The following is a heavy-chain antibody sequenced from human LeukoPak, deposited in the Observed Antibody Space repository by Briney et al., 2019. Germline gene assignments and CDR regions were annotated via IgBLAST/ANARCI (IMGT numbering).Heavy chain of an antibody. Sequence: SETLSLTCAVYGGSFSGYYWSWIRQPPGKGLEWIGEINHSGSTNYNPSLKSRVTISVDTSKNQFPLKLSSVTAADTAVYYCARGRLRYFDWLFPVDGMDVWGQGTTVTVSS. CDR1: GGSFSGYY. V-gene: IGHV4-34*01. CDR2: INHSGST. J-gene: IGHJ6*02. D-gene: IGHD3-9*01. CDR3: ARGRLRYFDWLFPVDGMDV.